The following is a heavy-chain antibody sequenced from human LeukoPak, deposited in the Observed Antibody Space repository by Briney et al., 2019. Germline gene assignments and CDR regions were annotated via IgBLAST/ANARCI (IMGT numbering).Heavy chain of an antibody. CDR3: ARGGNYFED. Sequence: ASVKVSCKASGYTFTSSDINWVRQATGQGLEWIGWMNPNSGATGFAQKFQGRATLTRSTSLSTAYLDLTNLRSEDTAVYYCARGGNYFEDWGQGTLVTVSS. V-gene: IGHV1-8*01. CDR1: GYTFTSSD. CDR2: MNPNSGAT. J-gene: IGHJ4*02.